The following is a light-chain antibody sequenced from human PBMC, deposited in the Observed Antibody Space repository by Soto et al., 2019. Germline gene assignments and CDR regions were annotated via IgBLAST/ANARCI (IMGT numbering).Light chain of an antibody. CDR3: HHYGGSHT. J-gene: IGKJ2*01. V-gene: IGKV3-20*01. CDR2: GAS. CDR1: QSAYYNY. Sequence: EVYLTQSPGTLSLSPGERATLYCRASQSAYYNYLLRSYYVAWYQQKPGQPPRLLIYGASSRAAGIPDRFSGSGSGTDFTLSISGLRPEDCATYYCHHYGGSHTFGQGTKLEIK.